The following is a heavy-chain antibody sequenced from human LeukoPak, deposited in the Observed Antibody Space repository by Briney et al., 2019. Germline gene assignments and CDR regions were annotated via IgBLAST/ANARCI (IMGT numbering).Heavy chain of an antibody. CDR1: GVAFSNYY. Sequence: SETLSLTCAVSGVAFSNYYWSWVRQSPRKGLEWIGEINHSGYTNYNPSLKSRATMSIDTSKNQFSLMLTSVTAADTAVYYCTWAAAGHPDWGQGTLVTVSS. J-gene: IGHJ4*02. CDR2: INHSGYT. D-gene: IGHD6-19*01. V-gene: IGHV4-34*01. CDR3: TWAAAGHPD.